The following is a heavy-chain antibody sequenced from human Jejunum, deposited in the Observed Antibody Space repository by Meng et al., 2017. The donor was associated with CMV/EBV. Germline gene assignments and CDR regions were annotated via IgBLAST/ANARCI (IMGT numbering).Heavy chain of an antibody. Sequence: FTFSIAWMSWVRQAPGKGLEWVGRLKSKTDGGTTDYAAPVKGRFTVSRDDSKNILFLQMDSLKTDDTAVYYCTTAVPNSSGYYNYFDYWGQGTLVTVSS. J-gene: IGHJ4*02. D-gene: IGHD3-22*01. CDR2: LKSKTDGGTT. CDR1: FTFSIAW. CDR3: TTAVPNSSGYYNYFDY. V-gene: IGHV3-15*01.